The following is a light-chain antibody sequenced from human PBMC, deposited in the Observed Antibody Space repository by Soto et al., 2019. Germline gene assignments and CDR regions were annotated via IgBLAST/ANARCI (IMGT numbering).Light chain of an antibody. V-gene: IGLV1-47*01. Sequence: QSVLTQPPSASGTPGQRVTISCSGSTSNIGSEYVVWYQHLPGTAPKLLIYRNIQRPSGVPDRFAGSKSGTSASLAISGLRSEDEADYYCAARDDSLSGHWVFGGGTKLTVL. J-gene: IGLJ3*02. CDR1: TSNIGSEY. CDR2: RNI. CDR3: AARDDSLSGHWV.